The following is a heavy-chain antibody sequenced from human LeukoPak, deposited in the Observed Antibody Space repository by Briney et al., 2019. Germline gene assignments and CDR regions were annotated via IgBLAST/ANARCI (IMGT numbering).Heavy chain of an antibody. CDR3: ARDRGSGDSFDL. V-gene: IGHV3-33*01. CDR2: IWFDGSNQ. CDR1: GFTFSTYG. D-gene: IGHD6-19*01. Sequence: GGSLRLSCAASGFTFSTYGMHWVRQAPGKGLEWVAVIWFDGSNQYYVDSVRGRFSISRDTSKNTLYLQMNTLRAEDTGVYYCARDRGSGDSFDLWGQGAMVTVSS. J-gene: IGHJ3*01.